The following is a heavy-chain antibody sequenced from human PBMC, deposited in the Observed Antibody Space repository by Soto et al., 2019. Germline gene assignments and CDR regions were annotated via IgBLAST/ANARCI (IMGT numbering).Heavy chain of an antibody. Sequence: PSETLSLTCTVSGGSISSYYWSWIRQPPRKGLEWIGYIYYSGSTNYNPSLKSRVMISVDTSKNQFSLKLRSVTAADTAVYYCVRDGTKTLRDWFDPWGQGISVTVSS. V-gene: IGHV4-59*12. CDR3: VRDGTKTLRDWFDP. J-gene: IGHJ5*02. CDR2: IYYSGST. CDR1: GGSISSYY. D-gene: IGHD1-1*01.